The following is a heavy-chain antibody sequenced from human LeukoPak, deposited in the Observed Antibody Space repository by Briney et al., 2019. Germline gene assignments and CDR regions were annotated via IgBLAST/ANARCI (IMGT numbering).Heavy chain of an antibody. D-gene: IGHD3-22*01. CDR3: AREGHTYYYDSSGYVDY. Sequence: RGSLRLSCAASGFTFSSYEMNWVRQAPGKGLEWVSYISSSGSTIYYADSVKGRFTISRDNAKNSLYLQMNSLRAEDTAVYYCAREGHTYYYDSSGYVDYWGQGTLVTVSS. J-gene: IGHJ4*02. V-gene: IGHV3-48*03. CDR1: GFTFSSYE. CDR2: ISSSGSTI.